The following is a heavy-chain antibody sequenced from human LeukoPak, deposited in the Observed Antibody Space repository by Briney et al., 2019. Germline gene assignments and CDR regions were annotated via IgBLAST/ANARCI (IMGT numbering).Heavy chain of an antibody. CDR1: GGSISSYY. D-gene: IGHD3-10*01. V-gene: IGHV4-4*07. J-gene: IGHJ6*03. CDR2: IYTSGST. CDR3: ARLFYYGSGSYRSRYYYMDV. Sequence: SETLSLTCTVSGGSISSYYWSWIRQPAGKGLEWIGRIYTSGSTNYNPSLKSRVTMSVDTSKNQFSLKLSSVTAADTAVYYCARLFYYGSGSYRSRYYYMDVWGKGTTVTVSS.